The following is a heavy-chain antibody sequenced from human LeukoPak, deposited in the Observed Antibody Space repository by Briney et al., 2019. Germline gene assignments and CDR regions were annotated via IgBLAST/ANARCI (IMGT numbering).Heavy chain of an antibody. J-gene: IGHJ5*02. D-gene: IGHD2-2*01. CDR1: GGSISGYY. CDR2: IYTSGST. V-gene: IGHV4-4*08. CDR3: ARRAGWSSTSLRINWFDP. Sequence: PSETLSLTCTVSGGSISGYYWSWIRQPPGKGLEWIGRIYTSGSTNYNPSLKSRVTISVDTSRNQFSLKLSSVTAADTAVYYCARRAGWSSTSLRINWFDPWGQGTLVTVSS.